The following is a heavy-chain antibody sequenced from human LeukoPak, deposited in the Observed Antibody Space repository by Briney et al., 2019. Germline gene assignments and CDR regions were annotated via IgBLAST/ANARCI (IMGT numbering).Heavy chain of an antibody. CDR1: GFTFSSYS. Sequence: PGGSLRLSCAASGFTFSSYSMNWVRQAPGKGLEWVSYISSSSSTIYYADSVKGRFTISRDNAKNSLYLQMNSLRDEDTAVYYCAXDXGWXLLGFNWFDPWGQGTLVTVSS. J-gene: IGHJ5*02. D-gene: IGHD1-26*01. V-gene: IGHV3-48*02. CDR3: AXDXGWXLLGFNWFDP. CDR2: ISSSSSTI.